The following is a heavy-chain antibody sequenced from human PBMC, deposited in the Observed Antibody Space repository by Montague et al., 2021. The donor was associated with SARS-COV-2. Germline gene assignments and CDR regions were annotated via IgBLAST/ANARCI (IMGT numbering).Heavy chain of an antibody. V-gene: IGHV4-39*01. D-gene: IGHD6-19*01. CDR3: ATQEDPSGWIPGPFDF. CDR1: GGSISSSSYY. J-gene: IGHJ4*02. Sequence: SETRSLTCTVSGGSISSSSYYWAWIRQPPGKGLEWIGSIYYRGSTYYNPSLKSRVFISADTSKNQLSLTLTSVTAADTAVYYCATQEDPSGWIPGPFDFWGQGTLLSVSS. CDR2: IYYRGST.